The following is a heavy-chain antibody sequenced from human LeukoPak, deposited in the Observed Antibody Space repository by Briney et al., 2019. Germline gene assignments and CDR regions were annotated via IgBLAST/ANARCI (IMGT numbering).Heavy chain of an antibody. V-gene: IGHV3-74*03. CDR3: VRGGFNGN. Sequence: PGGSLRLSCIASGFTFSSDRMHWVRQVPGKGLVWVSRIENDGTGAVYADAVEGRFTISRDNAKNMLYLQMNSLRAEDRAVYYCVRGGFNGNWGQGTLVTVSS. CDR1: GFTFSSDR. CDR2: IENDGTGA. D-gene: IGHD2-8*01. J-gene: IGHJ4*02.